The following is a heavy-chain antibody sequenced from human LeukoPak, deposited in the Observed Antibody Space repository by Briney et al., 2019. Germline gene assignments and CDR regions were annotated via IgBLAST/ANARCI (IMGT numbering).Heavy chain of an antibody. D-gene: IGHD6-6*01. CDR1: GYTFTGYY. CDR3: ARDPGDGAARFNY. V-gene: IGHV1-18*04. J-gene: IGHJ4*02. CDR2: ISGYNGNT. Sequence: ASVNVSCKASGYTFTGYYMHWVRQAPGQGLEWMGWISGYNGNTNYAQKLQDRVTMTTDTSTSTAHMELRSLRSDDTAVYYCARDPGDGAARFNYWGQGTLVTVSS.